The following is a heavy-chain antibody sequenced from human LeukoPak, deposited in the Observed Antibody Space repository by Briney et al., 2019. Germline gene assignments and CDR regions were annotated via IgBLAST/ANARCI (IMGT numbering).Heavy chain of an antibody. Sequence: SVKVSCKASGGTFSSYAISWVRQAPGQGLEWMGGIIPIFGTANYAQKFQGRVTTTADESTSTAYMELSSLRSEDTAVYYCARSPEMMLVKGNWFDPWGQGTLVTVSS. V-gene: IGHV1-69*13. D-gene: IGHD6-13*01. CDR2: IIPIFGTA. CDR1: GGTFSSYA. J-gene: IGHJ5*02. CDR3: ARSPEMMLVKGNWFDP.